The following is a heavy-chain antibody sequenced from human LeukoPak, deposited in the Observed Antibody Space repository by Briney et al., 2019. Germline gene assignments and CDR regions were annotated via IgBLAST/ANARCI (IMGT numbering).Heavy chain of an antibody. V-gene: IGHV3-48*02. Sequence: PGGSLRLSCAASGFTFSNYGMHWVRQAPGKGLEWISYISSRTTLMSYSDSVKGRFTISRDDAKNSLYLQMNSLRDEDTAVYYCARDRAGYAAFDYWGQGILVTVSP. CDR1: GFTFSNYG. CDR2: ISSRTTLM. D-gene: IGHD5-12*01. CDR3: ARDRAGYAAFDY. J-gene: IGHJ4*02.